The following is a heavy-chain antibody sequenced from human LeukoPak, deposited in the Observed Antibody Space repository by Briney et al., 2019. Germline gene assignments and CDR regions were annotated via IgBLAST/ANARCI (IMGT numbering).Heavy chain of an antibody. V-gene: IGHV1-3*01. CDR2: INAGNGNT. CDR1: GYTFTSYA. Sequence: GASVKVSWKASGYTFTSYAMHWVRQAPGQRLEWMGWINAGNGNTKYSQKFQGRVTITRDTSASTAYMELSSLRSEDTAVYYCARMGVAGTRWFDPWGQGTLVTVSS. CDR3: ARMGVAGTRWFDP. J-gene: IGHJ5*02. D-gene: IGHD6-19*01.